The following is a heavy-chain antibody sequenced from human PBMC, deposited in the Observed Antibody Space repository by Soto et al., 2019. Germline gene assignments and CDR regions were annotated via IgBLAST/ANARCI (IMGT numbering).Heavy chain of an antibody. J-gene: IGHJ4*02. D-gene: IGHD3-10*01. V-gene: IGHV3-30*18. Sequence: QVQLVESGGGVVQPGRSLRLSCAASGFTFSSYGMHWVRQAPGKGLEWVAVISYDGSNKYYADSVKGRFTISRDNSKNTLYLQMNSLRAEDTAVYYCAKDLSTESGDELDYWGQGTLVTVSS. CDR1: GFTFSSYG. CDR2: ISYDGSNK. CDR3: AKDLSTESGDELDY.